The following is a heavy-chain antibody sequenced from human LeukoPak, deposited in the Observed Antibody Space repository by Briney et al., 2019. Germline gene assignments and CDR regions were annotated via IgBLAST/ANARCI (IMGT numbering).Heavy chain of an antibody. CDR3: ARGLRYFDWLFATFDY. CDR1: GFNFSSYS. D-gene: IGHD3-9*01. Sequence: GESLRLSCAASGFNFSSYSMNTVPQTPGKGLEMVSSISSSSSYLYYAASVKGQFTISRDNAKNSLYLQMNSLRAEDTAVYYCARGLRYFDWLFATFDYWGQGTLVTVSS. V-gene: IGHV3-21*01. J-gene: IGHJ4*02. CDR2: ISSSSSYL.